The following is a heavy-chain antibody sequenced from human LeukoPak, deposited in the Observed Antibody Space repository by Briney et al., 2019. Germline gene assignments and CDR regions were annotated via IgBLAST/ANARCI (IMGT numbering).Heavy chain of an antibody. CDR1: GYSFTNYW. CDR3: AGSYYDSSGYYSLGVLDI. CDR2: IYPGDSDT. V-gene: IGHV5-51*01. Sequence: GESLKISCKGSGYSFTNYWIGWVRQMPGKGLEWMGIIYPGDSDTRYSPPFQGQVTISDDKSISTAYLQWSSLKASDTAMYYCAGSYYDSSGYYSLGVLDIWGQGTVVTVSS. J-gene: IGHJ3*02. D-gene: IGHD3-22*01.